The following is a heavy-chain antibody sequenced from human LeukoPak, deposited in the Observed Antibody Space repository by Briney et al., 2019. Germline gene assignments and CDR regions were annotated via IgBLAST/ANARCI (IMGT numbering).Heavy chain of an antibody. Sequence: GGSLRLSCAASGFTFSSFGMDWVRQAPGKGLEWVALINDESRQFYTPSVKGRFTISRDNSKNTLYLEMNSLRVEDTAVYYCVRDDATDDNGFDIWGQGTMVTVSS. V-gene: IGHV3-30*12. CDR2: INDESRQ. D-gene: IGHD3-9*01. CDR3: VRDDATDDNGFDI. J-gene: IGHJ3*02. CDR1: GFTFSSFG.